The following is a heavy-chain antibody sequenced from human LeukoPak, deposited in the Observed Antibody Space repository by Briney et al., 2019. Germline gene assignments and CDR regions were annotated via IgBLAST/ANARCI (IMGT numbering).Heavy chain of an antibody. CDR1: GGSISRGGHY. V-gene: IGHV4-31*03. Sequence: NPSQTLSLTCTVSGGSISRGGHYWSWIRQHPGKGLEWIGYIYYSGSTYYNPSLKSRLMISVDTSKNQFSLRLTSVTAADTAVYYCARYRSNYGMGVWGLGTTVTVSS. CDR3: ARYRSNYGMGV. D-gene: IGHD6-19*01. J-gene: IGHJ6*02. CDR2: IYYSGST.